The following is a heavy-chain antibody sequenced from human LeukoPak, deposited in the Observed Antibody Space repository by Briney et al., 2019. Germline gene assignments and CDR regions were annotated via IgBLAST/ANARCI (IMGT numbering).Heavy chain of an antibody. J-gene: IGHJ4*02. CDR3: ASAETMVRGVSSY. Sequence: SETLSLTCAVYGGSFSGYYWSWIRQPPGKGLEWIGEINHSGSTNYNPSLKSRVTISVDTSKNQFSLKLSSVTAADTAVYYCASAETMVRGVSSYWGQGTLVTAPS. V-gene: IGHV4-34*01. CDR1: GGSFSGYY. D-gene: IGHD3-10*01. CDR2: INHSGST.